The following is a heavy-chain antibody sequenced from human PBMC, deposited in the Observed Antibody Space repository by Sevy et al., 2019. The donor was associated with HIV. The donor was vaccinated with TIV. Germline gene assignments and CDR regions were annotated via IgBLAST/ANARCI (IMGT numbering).Heavy chain of an antibody. D-gene: IGHD3-3*01. J-gene: IGHJ3*02. V-gene: IGHV3-15*01. CDR1: GFTFSNAW. CDR3: TIDTGISDYDFWSGRDDTFDN. CDR2: IKSKTDGGTT. Sequence: GGSLRLSCVASGFTFSNAWMSWVRQAPGKGLEWVGRIKSKTDGGTTDYAAPVKGRFTISTDESKNTLYLQMNSLKTEDTAVYYCTIDTGISDYDFWSGRDDTFDNWGQGTMVTVSS.